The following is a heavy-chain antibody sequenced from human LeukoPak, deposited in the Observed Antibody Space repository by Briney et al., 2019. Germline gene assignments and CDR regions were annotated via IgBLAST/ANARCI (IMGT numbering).Heavy chain of an antibody. CDR1: GFTFSSYG. CDR2: ISGYSSVT. Sequence: GGSLRLSCAASGFTFSSYGMGWVRQAPEKGLEWVSVISGYSSVTYYADSVKGRFTISRDNSKNTLYLQMNSLRADDTAVYYCAKDQGIGNTGSLRGAFDIWGQGTMVTVSS. J-gene: IGHJ3*02. D-gene: IGHD1-26*01. CDR3: AKDQGIGNTGSLRGAFDI. V-gene: IGHV3-23*01.